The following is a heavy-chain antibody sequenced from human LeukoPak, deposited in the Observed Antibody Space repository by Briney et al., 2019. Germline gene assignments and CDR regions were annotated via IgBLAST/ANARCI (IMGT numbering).Heavy chain of an antibody. CDR2: IKSRTDGGTT. J-gene: IGHJ6*02. Sequence: GGSLRLSCAASGFTFSNAWMSWVRQAPGKGLEWVGRIKSRTDGGTTDYTAPVKGRFTISRDDSKNTLYLQMNSLKTEDTAVYYCTTGPFDYYGSASYLANGMDVWGQGTTVTVSS. CDR1: GFTFSNAW. D-gene: IGHD3-10*01. V-gene: IGHV3-15*01. CDR3: TTGPFDYYGSASYLANGMDV.